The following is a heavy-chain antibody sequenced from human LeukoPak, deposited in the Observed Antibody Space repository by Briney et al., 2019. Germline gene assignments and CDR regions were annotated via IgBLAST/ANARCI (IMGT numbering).Heavy chain of an antibody. J-gene: IGHJ5*02. CDR3: ARDGIQLGFDP. D-gene: IGHD5-18*01. CDR2: IYHTGST. V-gene: IGHV4-30-4*01. CDR1: GGSISSGDYY. Sequence: SQTLSLTCTVSGGSISSGDYYWTWIRQPPGKGLEWIGYIYHTGSTYYNPSLRSRVDISLDTSKNQFSLKLSSVTAADTAVYYCARDGIQLGFDPWGQGILVTVSS.